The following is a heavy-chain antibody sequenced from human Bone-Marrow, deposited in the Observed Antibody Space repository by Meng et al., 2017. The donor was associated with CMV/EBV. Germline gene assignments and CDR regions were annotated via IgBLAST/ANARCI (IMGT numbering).Heavy chain of an antibody. J-gene: IGHJ6*02. CDR3: ASWGQLVDYYGMDV. D-gene: IGHD6-6*01. CDR1: GFTFSSYE. CDR2: ISSSGSTI. Sequence: GESLKISCAASGFTFSSYEMNWVRQAPGKGLEWVSYISSSGSTIYYADSVKGRFTISRDNAKNSLYLQMNSLRADDTAVYYCASWGQLVDYYGMDVWGQGTTVTVSS. V-gene: IGHV3-48*03.